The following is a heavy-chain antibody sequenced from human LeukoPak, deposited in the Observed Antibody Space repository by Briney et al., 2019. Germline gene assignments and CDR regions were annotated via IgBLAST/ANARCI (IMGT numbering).Heavy chain of an antibody. V-gene: IGHV3-23*01. CDR1: GFTFSSYW. CDR2: ISDSGGST. Sequence: GGSLRLSCVASGFTFSSYWMTWVRQAPGKGLEWVSGISDSGGSTYYADSVKGRFTISRDNSKNMLYLQMNSLRAEDTAVYYCAKVSESNYDFLTGYYTPYYFDYCGQGTLVTVSS. J-gene: IGHJ4*02. CDR3: AKVSESNYDFLTGYYTPYYFDY. D-gene: IGHD3-9*01.